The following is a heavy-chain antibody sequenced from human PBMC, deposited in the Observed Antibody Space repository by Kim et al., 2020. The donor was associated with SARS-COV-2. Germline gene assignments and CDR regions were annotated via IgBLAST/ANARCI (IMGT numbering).Heavy chain of an antibody. CDR3: TRGLVS. Sequence: SQTISLTCAISGDSVSSNSAFWNWFRQYPSRGLEWRGRTYYRSKWYNDYADSVRSRITIKPDTSKNQFSLQLNSVTPEDTAVYYCTRGLVSWGQGTPVTVSS. CDR2: TYYRSKWYN. CDR1: GDSVSSNSAF. D-gene: IGHD1-26*01. V-gene: IGHV6-1*01. J-gene: IGHJ1*01.